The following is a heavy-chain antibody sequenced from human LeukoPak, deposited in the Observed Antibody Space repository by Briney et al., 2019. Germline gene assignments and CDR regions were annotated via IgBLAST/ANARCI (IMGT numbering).Heavy chain of an antibody. CDR1: GYTFTGYY. D-gene: IGHD2-2*01. Sequence: ASVKVSCKASGYTFTGYYVHWVRQAPGQGLEWMGWINPHSGGTNYAQKFQGGVTMTRDTSITTAYMELSSLRSDDTAVYYCARDVGEYCSSTNCYASHYWGQGTLVTVSS. CDR2: INPHSGGT. CDR3: ARDVGEYCSSTNCYASHY. V-gene: IGHV1-2*02. J-gene: IGHJ4*02.